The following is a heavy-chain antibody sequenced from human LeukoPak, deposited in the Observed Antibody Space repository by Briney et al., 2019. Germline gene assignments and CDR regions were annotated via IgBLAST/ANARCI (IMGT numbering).Heavy chain of an antibody. CDR3: ARLGLGGAAAGYYYYYGMDV. Sequence: SETLSLTCTVSGGSISSYYWSWIRQPPGKGLEWIGYINYSGSTNYNPSLKSRVTISVDTSKNQFSLKLSSVTAADTAVYYCARLGLGGAAAGYYYYYGMDVWGQGTTVTVSS. CDR1: GGSISSYY. J-gene: IGHJ6*02. V-gene: IGHV4-59*08. CDR2: INYSGST. D-gene: IGHD6-13*01.